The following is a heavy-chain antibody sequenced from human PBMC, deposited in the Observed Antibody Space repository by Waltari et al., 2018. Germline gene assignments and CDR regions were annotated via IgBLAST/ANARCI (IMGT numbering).Heavy chain of an antibody. CDR3: ARAWDRVEMTTVTTVGY. J-gene: IGHJ4*02. CDR1: GFTFSSDS. V-gene: IGHV3-48*01. D-gene: IGHD4-17*01. Sequence: EVQLVESGGGWVQPGGSLRLSCAASGFTFSSDSMNWVRQAPGKGLEWVSYISSSSSTIYYADSLKGRFTISRDNAKNSLFLQMNSLRAEDTAVYYCARAWDRVEMTTVTTVGYWGQGTLVTVSS. CDR2: ISSSSSTI.